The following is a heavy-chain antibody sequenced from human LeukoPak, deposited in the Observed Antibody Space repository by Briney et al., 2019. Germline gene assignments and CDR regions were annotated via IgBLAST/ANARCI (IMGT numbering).Heavy chain of an antibody. V-gene: IGHV3-66*04. Sequence: GGSLRLSCAASGFTVSSSYMSWVRQAPGKGLEWVSIISSAGTTYYADSVKGRFTISRDNSKNTLYLQMNSLRAEDTAVYYCAKPALMSSGYYFDYWGQGTLVTVSS. D-gene: IGHD3-22*01. CDR1: GFTVSSSY. J-gene: IGHJ4*02. CDR2: ISSAGTT. CDR3: AKPALMSSGYYFDY.